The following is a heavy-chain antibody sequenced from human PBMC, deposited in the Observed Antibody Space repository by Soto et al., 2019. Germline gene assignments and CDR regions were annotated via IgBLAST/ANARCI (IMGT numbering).Heavy chain of an antibody. CDR3: ARGPHLTGSPQQLYYFDY. D-gene: IGHD3-9*01. Sequence: ASVKVSCKASGGTFSSYTISWVRQAPGQGLEWMGRIIPILGIANYAQKFQGRVTITADKSTSTAYMELSSLRSEDTAVYYCARGPHLTGSPQQLYYFDYWGQGTLVTVSS. V-gene: IGHV1-69*02. CDR2: IIPILGIA. CDR1: GGTFSSYT. J-gene: IGHJ4*02.